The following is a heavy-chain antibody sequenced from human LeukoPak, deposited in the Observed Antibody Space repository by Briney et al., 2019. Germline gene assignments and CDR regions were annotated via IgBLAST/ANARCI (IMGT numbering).Heavy chain of an antibody. CDR3: ARDLSGVTGYTYGRGIDY. J-gene: IGHJ4*02. CDR2: IKKDGSEK. D-gene: IGHD5-18*01. CDR1: GFTFTTYS. V-gene: IGHV3-7*01. Sequence: GGSLRLSCAASGFTFTTYSMTWVRQAPGKGLEWVANIKKDGSEKYYVDSVKGRFTISRDNAKTSLYLQMNSLRAEDTAVYYCARDLSGVTGYTYGRGIDYWGQGTLVTVSS.